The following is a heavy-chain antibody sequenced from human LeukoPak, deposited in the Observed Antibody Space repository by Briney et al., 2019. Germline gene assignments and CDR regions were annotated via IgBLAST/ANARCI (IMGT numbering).Heavy chain of an antibody. CDR2: TSSSSIYI. Sequence: NPGGSLRLSCAASGFTFSSYTMIWVRQAPGKGLEWVSSTSSSSIYIYYADSVKGRFTVSRDNARTSLYLQMNSLRAEDTAVYYCASIYGSGIPPFWGQGTLVTVSS. CDR3: ASIYGSGIPPF. J-gene: IGHJ4*02. D-gene: IGHD3-10*01. V-gene: IGHV3-21*01. CDR1: GFTFSSYT.